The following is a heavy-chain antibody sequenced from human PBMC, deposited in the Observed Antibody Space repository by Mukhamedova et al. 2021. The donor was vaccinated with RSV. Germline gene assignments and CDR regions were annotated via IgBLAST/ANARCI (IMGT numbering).Heavy chain of an antibody. D-gene: IGHD6-13*01. V-gene: IGHV3-23*01. J-gene: IGHJ4*02. CDR3: ANLGYRSTWFHY. Sequence: GKGLEWVSTVTGTGTNTYYADSVKGRFTVSRDNSKNTLFLEMDNLRVEDTAVYFCANLGYRSTWFHYWGQGTLITVSS. CDR2: VTGTGTNT.